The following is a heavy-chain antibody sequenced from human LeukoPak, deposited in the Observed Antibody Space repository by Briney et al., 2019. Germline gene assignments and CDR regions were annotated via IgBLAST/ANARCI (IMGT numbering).Heavy chain of an antibody. CDR1: GYTFTGYY. CDR3: ARQRDSSWHLKYNWFDP. D-gene: IGHD6-13*01. J-gene: IGHJ5*02. V-gene: IGHV1-2*02. CDR2: INPNSGGT. Sequence: GASVKVSCKASGYTFTGYYMHWVRQAPGQGLEWMGWINPNSGGTNYAQKFQGRVTMTRDTSISTAYMELSRLRSDDTAVYYCARQRDSSWHLKYNWFDPWGQGTLVTVSS.